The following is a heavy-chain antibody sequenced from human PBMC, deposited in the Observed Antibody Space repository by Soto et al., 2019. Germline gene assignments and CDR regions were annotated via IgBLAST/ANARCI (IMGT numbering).Heavy chain of an antibody. J-gene: IGHJ4*02. CDR3: ARDLGLGYCTNGVCPGSFDY. Sequence: SVKVSCKASGGTFSSYAISWVRQAPGQGLEWMGGIIPIFGTANYAQKFQGRVTITADESTSTAYMELSSLRSEDTAVYYCARDLGLGYCTNGVCPGSFDYWGQGTLVTVSS. CDR2: IIPIFGTA. D-gene: IGHD2-8*01. V-gene: IGHV1-69*13. CDR1: GGTFSSYA.